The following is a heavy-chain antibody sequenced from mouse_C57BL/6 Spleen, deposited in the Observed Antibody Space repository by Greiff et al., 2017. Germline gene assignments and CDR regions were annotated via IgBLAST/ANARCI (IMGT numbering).Heavy chain of an antibody. V-gene: IGHV6-3*01. D-gene: IGHD1-1*02. CDR2: IRLKSDNYAT. J-gene: IGHJ2*01. CDR3: TGGGGYYVDY. CDR1: GFTFSNYW. Sequence: DVKLQESGGGLVQPGGSMKLSCVASGFTFSNYWMTWVRQSPEKGLEWVAQIRLKSDNYATHYAESVKGRFTISRDDSKSSVYLQMNNLRAEDTGIYYCTGGGGYYVDYWGQGTTLTVSS.